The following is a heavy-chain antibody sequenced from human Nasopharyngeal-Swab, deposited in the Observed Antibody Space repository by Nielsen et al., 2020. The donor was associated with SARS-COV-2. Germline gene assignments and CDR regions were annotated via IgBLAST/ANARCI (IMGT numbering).Heavy chain of an antibody. Sequence: SVKVSCKASGGTFSSYAISWVRQAPGQGLEWMGGIIPIFGTANYAQKFQGRVTITADKSTSTAYMELSSLRSEDTAVYYCARFGPGYSSGWYGNDYWGQGTLVTVSS. CDR2: IIPIFGTA. D-gene: IGHD6-19*01. CDR3: ARFGPGYSSGWYGNDY. V-gene: IGHV1-69*06. CDR1: GGTFSSYA. J-gene: IGHJ4*02.